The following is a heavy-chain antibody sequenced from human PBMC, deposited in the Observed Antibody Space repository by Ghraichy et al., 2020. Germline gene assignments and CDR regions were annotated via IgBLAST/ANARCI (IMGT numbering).Heavy chain of an antibody. V-gene: IGHV3-48*02. Sequence: GGSLRLSCAASGFTFSSYSMNWVRQAPGKGLEWVSYISSSSSTIYYADSVKGRFTISIDNAKNSLYLQMNSLRDEDTAVYYCVSTGGSGWYNYYYYYMDVWGKGTTVTVSS. CDR3: VSTGGSGWYNYYYYYMDV. CDR2: ISSSSSTI. CDR1: GFTFSSYS. J-gene: IGHJ6*03. D-gene: IGHD6-19*01.